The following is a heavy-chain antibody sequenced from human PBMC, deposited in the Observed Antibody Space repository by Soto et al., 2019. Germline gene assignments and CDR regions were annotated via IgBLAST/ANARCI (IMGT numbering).Heavy chain of an antibody. CDR3: AKAEVGLLWFGELLQPMAAFDI. CDR1: GFTFRSYA. V-gene: IGHV3-23*01. Sequence: PGGSLRLSCAASGFTFRSYAMSWVRQAPGKGLEWVSAISGSGGSTYYADSVKGRFTISRDNSKNTLYLQMNSLRAEDTAVYYCAKAEVGLLWFGELLQPMAAFDIWGQGTMVTVSS. D-gene: IGHD3-10*01. J-gene: IGHJ3*02. CDR2: ISGSGGST.